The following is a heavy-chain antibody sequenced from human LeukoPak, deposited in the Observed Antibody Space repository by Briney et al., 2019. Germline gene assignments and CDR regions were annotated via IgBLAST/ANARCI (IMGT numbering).Heavy chain of an antibody. CDR3: ARAVAGTSFDY. CDR1: GGSISSYY. CDR2: IYYSGIT. D-gene: IGHD6-19*01. V-gene: IGHV4-59*01. J-gene: IGHJ4*02. Sequence: PSETLSLTCTVSGGSISSYYWSWMRQPPGKGLECIGYIYYSGITNYNPSLKSRVTMSVDTSKNQVSLNLSSVTAADTAVYYCARAVAGTSFDYWGQGTLVTVSS.